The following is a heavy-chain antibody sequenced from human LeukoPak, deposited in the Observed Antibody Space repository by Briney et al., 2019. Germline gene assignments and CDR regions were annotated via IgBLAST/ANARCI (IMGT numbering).Heavy chain of an antibody. Sequence: SVKVSCKASGGTFSSYAISWVRQAPGQGLEWMGGIIPIFGTANYAQKFQGRVTITADQSTSTAYMELSSLRSEDTAVYYCARESLRDILTGSTYYFDYWGQGTLVTVSS. CDR1: GGTFSSYA. J-gene: IGHJ4*02. V-gene: IGHV1-69*13. D-gene: IGHD3-9*01. CDR2: IIPIFGTA. CDR3: ARESLRDILTGSTYYFDY.